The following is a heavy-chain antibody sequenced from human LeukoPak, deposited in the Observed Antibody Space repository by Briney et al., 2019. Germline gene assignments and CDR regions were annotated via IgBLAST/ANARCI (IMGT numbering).Heavy chain of an antibody. CDR2: IIPILGIA. Sequence: GASVKVSCKASGGTFSSYAISWVRQAPGQGLEWMGRIIPILGIANYAQKFQGRVTITADKSTSTAYMELSSLRSEDTAVYYCATHAITYYDILTGPRAFDYWGQGTLVTVSS. CDR3: ATHAITYYDILTGPRAFDY. D-gene: IGHD3-9*01. CDR1: GGTFSSYA. J-gene: IGHJ4*02. V-gene: IGHV1-69*04.